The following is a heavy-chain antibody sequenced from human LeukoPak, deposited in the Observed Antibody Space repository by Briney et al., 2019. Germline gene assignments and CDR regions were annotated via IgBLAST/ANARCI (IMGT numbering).Heavy chain of an antibody. J-gene: IGHJ5*02. CDR3: ARESSGTAYNWFDP. Sequence: SETLSLTCTVSGGSISSGDYYWSWIRQSPGKGLEWIGYIYYSGSTYYNPSLKSRVTISADTSKNQFSLKLSSVTAADTAVYYCARESSGTAYNWFDPWGQGILVTVSS. CDR1: GGSISSGDYY. CDR2: IYYSGST. V-gene: IGHV4-30-4*08. D-gene: IGHD3-10*01.